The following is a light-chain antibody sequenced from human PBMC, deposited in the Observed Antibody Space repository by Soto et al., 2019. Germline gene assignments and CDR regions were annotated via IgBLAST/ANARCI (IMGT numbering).Light chain of an antibody. Sequence: QSALTQPASVSGSPGQSITISCTGTSSDVGGYNYVSWYQQHPGKAPKLMIYDVSNRPSGVSNRFSGSKSGNTASLTISGLQAEDEADYYCSSYTSSSIPVVFGGWTKLTVL. V-gene: IGLV2-14*01. J-gene: IGLJ2*01. CDR3: SSYTSSSIPVV. CDR2: DVS. CDR1: SSDVGGYNY.